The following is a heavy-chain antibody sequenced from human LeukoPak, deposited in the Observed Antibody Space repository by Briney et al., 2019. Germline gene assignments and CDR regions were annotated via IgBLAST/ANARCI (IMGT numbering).Heavy chain of an antibody. D-gene: IGHD5-18*01. CDR3: AKDIQLWLNWFDP. V-gene: IGHV3-23*01. J-gene: IGHJ5*02. Sequence: HPGGSLRLSCAAPGFTFSSYAMSWVRQAPGKGLEWVSVISGSGGSTYYADSVKGRFTISRDNSKNTLYLQMNSLRAEDTAVYYCAKDIQLWLNWFDPWGQGALVTVSS. CDR2: ISGSGGST. CDR1: GFTFSSYA.